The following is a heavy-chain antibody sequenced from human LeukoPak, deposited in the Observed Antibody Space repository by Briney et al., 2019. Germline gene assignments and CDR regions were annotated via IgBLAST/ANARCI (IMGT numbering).Heavy chain of an antibody. Sequence: LRLSCAASGFTFSSYGMHWVRQAPGKGLEWVAVISYDGSNKYYADSVKGRFTISRDNSKNTLYLQMNSLRAEDTAVYYCAKDRGTGSYYSYWGQGTLVTVSS. CDR2: ISYDGSNK. J-gene: IGHJ4*02. CDR3: AKDRGTGSYYSY. V-gene: IGHV3-30*18. D-gene: IGHD1-26*01. CDR1: GFTFSSYG.